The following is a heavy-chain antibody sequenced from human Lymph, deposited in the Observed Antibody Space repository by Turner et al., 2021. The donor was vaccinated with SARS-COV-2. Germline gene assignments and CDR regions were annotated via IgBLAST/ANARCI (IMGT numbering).Heavy chain of an antibody. CDR3: ARRHSGNYDAFDI. Sequence: QVQLVQSGAEVKKPGSSVKLACKASGGTFSTYVISWVRQAPGQGLEWMGGINPTLGIANCAQKFQDRVTITADKSTSTAYMEVRSVRYEDTAVDQCARRHSGNYDAFDIWGQGTMVTVSS. CDR2: INPTLGIA. CDR1: GGTFSTYV. V-gene: IGHV1-69*10. J-gene: IGHJ3*02. D-gene: IGHD1-26*01.